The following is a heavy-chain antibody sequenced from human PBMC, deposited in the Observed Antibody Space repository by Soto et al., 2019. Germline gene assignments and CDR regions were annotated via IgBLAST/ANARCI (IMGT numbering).Heavy chain of an antibody. CDR2: RKQDGSEK. Sequence: GGSLRLSCAASGFPFSSYWMSWVRQAPGKGLEWVGNRKQDGSEKYYVDSVKGRFTISRDNAKNSLYRQMNSLRAEDTAVYSCAMEGYSGYDSVRYWGQGTRVTVSS. V-gene: IGHV3-7*03. J-gene: IGHJ4*02. D-gene: IGHD5-12*01. CDR3: AMEGYSGYDSVRY. CDR1: GFPFSSYW.